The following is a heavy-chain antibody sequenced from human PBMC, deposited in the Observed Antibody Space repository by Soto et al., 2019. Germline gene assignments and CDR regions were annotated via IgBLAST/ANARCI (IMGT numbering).Heavy chain of an antibody. D-gene: IGHD6-19*01. V-gene: IGHV1-24*01. Sequence: GASVKVSCKVSGYTLTELSMHWVRQAPGKGLEWMGGFDPEDGETIYAQKFQGRVTMTEDTSTDTAYMELSSLRSEDTAVYYCATVEAVAGLKGFDYWGQGTLVTVSS. CDR3: ATVEAVAGLKGFDY. CDR1: GYTLTELS. J-gene: IGHJ4*02. CDR2: FDPEDGET.